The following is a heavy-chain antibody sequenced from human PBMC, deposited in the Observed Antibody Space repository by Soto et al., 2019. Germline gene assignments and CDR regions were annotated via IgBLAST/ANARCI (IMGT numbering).Heavy chain of an antibody. Sequence: GGSLRLSCAASGFTFSNAWMNWVRQAPGKGLEWVGRIKSKTDGGTTDYAAPVKGRFTISRDDSKNTLFLQMNSLKTEDIAVYYCTTGIPAATFDYWGQGTLVTVSS. D-gene: IGHD2-2*01. J-gene: IGHJ4*02. V-gene: IGHV3-15*07. CDR3: TTGIPAATFDY. CDR2: IKSKTDGGTT. CDR1: GFTFSNAW.